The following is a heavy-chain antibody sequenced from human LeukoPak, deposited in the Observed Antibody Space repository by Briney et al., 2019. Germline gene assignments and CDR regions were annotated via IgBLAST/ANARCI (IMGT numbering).Heavy chain of an antibody. J-gene: IGHJ4*02. CDR3: VRGGSYFDY. D-gene: IGHD1-26*01. CDR1: GFTFDDYA. V-gene: IGHV3-43D*03. Sequence: GGSLRLSCXASGFTFDDYAMHWVRQVPGKGLEWLSVISSDGGGISYAASVKGRFTISRDNSKNSQYLQMNSLTTEDTAFYYCVRGGSYFDYWGQGTLVTVSS. CDR2: ISSDGGGI.